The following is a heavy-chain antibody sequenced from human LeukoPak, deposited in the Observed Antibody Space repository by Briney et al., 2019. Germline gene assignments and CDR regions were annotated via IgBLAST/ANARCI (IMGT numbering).Heavy chain of an antibody. CDR2: ISYDGSNK. D-gene: IGHD6-6*01. CDR1: GFTFSSYA. J-gene: IGHJ1*01. CDR3: ARDWSEYSSSSYFQH. V-gene: IGHV3-30*04. Sequence: PGGSLRLSCAASGFTFSSYAMQWVRQAPGKGLERVAVISYDGSNKYYADSVKGRFTISRDNSKNTLYLQMNSLRAEDTAVYYCARDWSEYSSSSYFQHWGQGTLVTVSS.